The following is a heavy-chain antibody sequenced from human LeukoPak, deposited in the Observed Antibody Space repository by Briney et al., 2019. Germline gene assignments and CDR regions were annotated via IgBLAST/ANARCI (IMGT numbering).Heavy chain of an antibody. CDR3: AKDGAGYSSGWYHFDH. J-gene: IGHJ4*02. CDR2: ISASGSSI. Sequence: GSLRLPWSAPGFIFYKYAMGWVRQAPGQGLEWVSGISASGSSIYYADSVKGRFTVSRDNSKNTLYVQMNSLRAEDTAVYYCAKDGAGYSSGWYHFDHWGQGILVTVSS. CDR1: GFIFYKYA. V-gene: IGHV3-23*01. D-gene: IGHD6-19*01.